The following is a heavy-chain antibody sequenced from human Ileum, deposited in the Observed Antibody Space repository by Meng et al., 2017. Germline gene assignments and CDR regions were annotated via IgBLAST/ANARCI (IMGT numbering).Heavy chain of an antibody. D-gene: IGHD3-10*01. CDR1: GGSFSGYY. CDR3: LRGSGGSV. J-gene: IGHJ1*01. V-gene: IGHV4-34*01. Sequence: HLQQWGSGRLKPSETLSLTGAGHGGSFSGYYWSWIRQSPGKGLEWIGEINHSGSSAYNPSLKSRVSMSIDKSKNQFSLKLTSVTAADTAVYHCLRGSGGSVWGQGTLVTVSS. CDR2: INHSGSS.